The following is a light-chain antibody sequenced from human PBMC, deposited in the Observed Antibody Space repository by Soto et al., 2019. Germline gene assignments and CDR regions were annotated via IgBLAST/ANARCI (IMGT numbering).Light chain of an antibody. Sequence: QSVLTQPPSVSGAPGQRVTISCTGSSSNIGAGYDVHWYQHLPGTAPKLLIYGNINRPSGVPDRFSGSKSGTSASLAITGLQAEDEADYYCQSYDSSLSAVVFGGGTKVT. V-gene: IGLV1-40*01. CDR1: SSNIGAGYD. CDR2: GNI. J-gene: IGLJ2*01. CDR3: QSYDSSLSAVV.